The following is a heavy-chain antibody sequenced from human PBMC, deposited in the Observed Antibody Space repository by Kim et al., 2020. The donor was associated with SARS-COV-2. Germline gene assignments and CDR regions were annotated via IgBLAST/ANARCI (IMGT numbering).Heavy chain of an antibody. V-gene: IGHV3-33*01. Sequence: GGSLRLSCAASGFTFSSYGMHWVRQAPGKGLEWVAVIWYDGSNKYYADSVKGRFTISRDNSKNTLYLQMNSLRAEDTAVYYCASGPEYFQHWGQGTLVTVSS. CDR2: IWYDGSNK. J-gene: IGHJ1*01. CDR3: ASGPEYFQH. CDR1: GFTFSSYG.